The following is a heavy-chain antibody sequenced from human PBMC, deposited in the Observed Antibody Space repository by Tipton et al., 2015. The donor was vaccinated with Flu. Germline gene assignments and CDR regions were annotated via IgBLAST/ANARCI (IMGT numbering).Heavy chain of an antibody. D-gene: IGHD1-14*01. J-gene: IGHJ3*02. V-gene: IGHV4-61*01. CDR3: ARGGGGIAFDI. CDR2: IYYSGTT. CDR1: GGSVSSGYYY. Sequence: TLSLTCTVSGGSVSSGYYYWSWIRQPPGKALEWIGYIYYSGTTNYNPTLKSRVTISVDTSRTQLSLKLSSVTAADTAVYYCARGGGGIAFDIWGQGTMVTVSS.